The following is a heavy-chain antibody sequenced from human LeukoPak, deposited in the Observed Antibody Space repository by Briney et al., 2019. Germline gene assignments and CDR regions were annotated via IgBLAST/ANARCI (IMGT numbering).Heavy chain of an antibody. J-gene: IGHJ3*02. CDR1: GFTVSSNY. CDR3: ARGETFTFGGVIVESAFDI. D-gene: IGHD3-16*02. CDR2: IYTGGST. Sequence: PGGSLRLSCAVSGFTVSSNYMNWVRQAPGKGLEWVSVIYTGGSTYYADSVEGRFTISRDNSKNTLYLQMNSLRTEHTAVYYCARGETFTFGGVIVESAFDIWGQGTMVTVSS. V-gene: IGHV3-66*01.